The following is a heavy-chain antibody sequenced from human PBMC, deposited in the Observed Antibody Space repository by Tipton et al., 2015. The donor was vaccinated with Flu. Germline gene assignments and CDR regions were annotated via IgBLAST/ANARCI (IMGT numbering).Heavy chain of an antibody. CDR1: GFTFRSTV. V-gene: IGHV3-30*04. CDR3: ARDWGEYDSAGYFDY. CDR2: ISHDGRRE. D-gene: IGHD2/OR15-2a*01. J-gene: IGHJ4*02. Sequence: SLRLSCSGSGFTFRSTVMHWVRQAPGKGLEWVAIISHDGRREYYADSVKGRFTLSRDNSKDTLYLQMSSLGVEDTAVYYRARDWGEYDSAGYFDYWGQGTLVAVS.